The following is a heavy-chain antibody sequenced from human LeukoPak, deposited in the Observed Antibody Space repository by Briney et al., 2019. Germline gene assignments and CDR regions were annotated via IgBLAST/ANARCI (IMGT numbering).Heavy chain of an antibody. Sequence: PGGSLRLSCAASGFTFSSYAMSWVRQAPGKGLEWVSAISGSGGSTHYADSVKGRFTISRDNSKNTLYLQMNSLRAEDTAVYYCASPYYDFRSGYYKWGQGTLVTVSS. CDR3: ASPYYDFRSGYYK. CDR2: ISGSGGST. CDR1: GFTFSSYA. V-gene: IGHV3-23*01. D-gene: IGHD3-3*01. J-gene: IGHJ4*02.